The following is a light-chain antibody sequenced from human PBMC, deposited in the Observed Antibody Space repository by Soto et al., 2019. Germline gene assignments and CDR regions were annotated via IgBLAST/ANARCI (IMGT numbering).Light chain of an antibody. Sequence: DIQMTQSPSTLSASVEDRVTITCRASQSISSWLAWYQQKPGKAPKLLIYKASSIESGFPSRFSGSGSGTEFTLTISSLQHDDLAPYYCQQYNSYSPAFGQGKKVAIK. CDR2: KAS. J-gene: IGKJ1*01. CDR3: QQYNSYSPA. CDR1: QSISSW. V-gene: IGKV1-5*03.